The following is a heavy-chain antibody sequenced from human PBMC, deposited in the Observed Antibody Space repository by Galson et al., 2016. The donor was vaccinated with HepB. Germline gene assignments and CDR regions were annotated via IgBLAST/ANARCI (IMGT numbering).Heavy chain of an antibody. CDR1: GFTFNLYA. Sequence: SLRLSCAASGFTFNLYAMSWVRQAPGKGLEWVSSISGSGDSTYYADSVKGRFAISREHSKNTLYLQMHSLRAEDTALDYCAKSGFCTSSTCYRFYYYSGMDVWGQGTTVTVSS. D-gene: IGHD2-2*01. CDR2: ISGSGDST. CDR3: AKSGFCTSSTCYRFYYYSGMDV. V-gene: IGHV3-23*01. J-gene: IGHJ6*02.